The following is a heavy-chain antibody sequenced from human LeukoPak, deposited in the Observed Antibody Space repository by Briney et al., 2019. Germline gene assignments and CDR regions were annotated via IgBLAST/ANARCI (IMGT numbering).Heavy chain of an antibody. J-gene: IGHJ3*02. CDR2: VDPEDGET. CDR3: ATSGSYYGGAFDI. D-gene: IGHD1-26*01. CDR1: GYTFTDYY. V-gene: IGHV1-69-2*01. Sequence: GASVKVSCKVSGYTFTDYYMHWVQQAPGKGLEWMELVDPEDGETIYAEKFQGRVTITADTSTDTAYMELSSLRSEDTAVYYCATSGSYYGGAFDIRGQGTMVTVSS.